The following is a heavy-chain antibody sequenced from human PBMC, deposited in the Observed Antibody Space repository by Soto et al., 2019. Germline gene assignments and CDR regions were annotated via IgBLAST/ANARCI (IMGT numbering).Heavy chain of an antibody. CDR2: ISSSRNYI. CDR1: GFTFSSYS. V-gene: IGHV3-21*01. J-gene: IGHJ5*02. CDR3: VRDPQVIPAAQNWFDP. Sequence: GGSLRLSCAASGFTFSSYSMNWVRQAPGKGLEWVSSISSSRNYIYYADSVKGRFTISRDNAKNSLYLQMNSLRAEDTAVYYCVRDPQVIPAAQNWFDPWRQGTLVTVSS. D-gene: IGHD2-2*01.